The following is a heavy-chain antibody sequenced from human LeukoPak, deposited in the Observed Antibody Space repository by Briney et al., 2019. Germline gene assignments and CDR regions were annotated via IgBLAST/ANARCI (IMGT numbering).Heavy chain of an antibody. Sequence: GGSLRLSCAASGFTFSNSAMNWVRQVPGKGLEWVSSIDYDSSHIYYAASVRGRFTISRDNARNSVYLQMNSLRIEDTAVYYCARDPLRYLRVGHYDYWGQGTLVAVSS. D-gene: IGHD3-9*01. CDR1: GFTFSNSA. V-gene: IGHV3-21*01. J-gene: IGHJ4*02. CDR2: IDYDSSHI. CDR3: ARDPLRYLRVGHYDY.